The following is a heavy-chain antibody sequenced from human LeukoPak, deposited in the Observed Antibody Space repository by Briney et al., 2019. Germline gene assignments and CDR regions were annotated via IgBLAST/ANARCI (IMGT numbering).Heavy chain of an antibody. J-gene: IGHJ4*02. CDR3: ARGLPPDY. Sequence: SETLSLTCAVYGGSFSGYYWSWIRQPPGKGLEWIGEINHSGSTNYNPSLKSRVTISVDTSKNQFSLKLSSVTVADTAVYYCARGLPPDYWGQGTLVTVSS. V-gene: IGHV4-34*01. CDR1: GGSFSGYY. CDR2: INHSGST.